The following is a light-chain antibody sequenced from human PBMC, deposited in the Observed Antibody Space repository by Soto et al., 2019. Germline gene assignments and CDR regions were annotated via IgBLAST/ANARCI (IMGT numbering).Light chain of an antibody. J-gene: IGKJ5*01. CDR2: AAS. V-gene: IGKV3-15*01. Sequence: EIVMTQSPATLSVSPGERATLSCRATQSVSSNLAWYQQKPGQAPRLLIYAASTRATGIPARFSGSRSGTEVTLTISSLQSEDFAVYYCQQHNNWPPTFGQGTRLEIK. CDR3: QQHNNWPPT. CDR1: QSVSSN.